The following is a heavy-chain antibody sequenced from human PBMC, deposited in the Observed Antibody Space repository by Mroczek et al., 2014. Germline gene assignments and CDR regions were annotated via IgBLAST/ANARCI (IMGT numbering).Heavy chain of an antibody. Sequence: QVQLQQWGAGLLKPSETLSLTCAVYGGSFSGYYWSWIRQPPGKGLEWIGEINHSGSTNYNPSLKSRVTISVDTSKNQFSLKLSSVTAADTAVYYCARADYDILTGPFTFDYWGQGTLVTVSS. D-gene: IGHD3-9*01. CDR2: INHSGST. J-gene: IGHJ4*02. CDR1: GGSFSGYY. CDR3: ARADYDILTGPFTFDY. V-gene: IGHV4-34*01.